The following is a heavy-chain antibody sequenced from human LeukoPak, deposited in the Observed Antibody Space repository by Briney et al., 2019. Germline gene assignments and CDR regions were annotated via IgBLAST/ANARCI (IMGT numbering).Heavy chain of an antibody. V-gene: IGHV4-59*01. J-gene: IGHJ6*03. CDR3: ARGDCSSTSCLLYYYYYMDV. CDR1: GGSISSYY. CDR2: IYYSGST. Sequence: SETLSLTCTVSGGSISSYYWSWIRQPPEKGLEWIGYIYYSGSTNYNPSLKSRVTISVDTSKNQFSLKLSSVTAADTAVYYCARGDCSSTSCLLYYYYYMDVWGKGTTVTVSS. D-gene: IGHD2-2*01.